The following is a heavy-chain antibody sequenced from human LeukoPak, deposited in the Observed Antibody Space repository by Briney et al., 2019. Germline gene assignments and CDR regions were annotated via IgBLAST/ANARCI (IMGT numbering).Heavy chain of an antibody. V-gene: IGHV4-59*12. J-gene: IGHJ3*01. D-gene: IGHD2-2*01. CDR1: GGSISSYY. CDR2: IYYSGST. CDR3: ARAGSSTSCPVN. Sequence: PSETLSLTCTVSGGSISSYYWSWIRQPPGKGLEWIGYIYYSGSTNYNPSLKSRATISVDTSKNQFSLKLTSVTAADTAVYYCARAGSSTSCPVNWGQGTMVTVSS.